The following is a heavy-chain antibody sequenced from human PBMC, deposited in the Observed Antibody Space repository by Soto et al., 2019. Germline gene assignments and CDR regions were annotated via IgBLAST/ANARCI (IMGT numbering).Heavy chain of an antibody. Sequence: QVQLQESGPGLVKPSQTLSLTCTVSGGSIGSGDYYWSWIRQPPGKGLEWIGYIYYSGSTYYNPALKSRLTISVDTYTSQFSRKLNSVTAADTALYYCARSPYRGANSRGAFDIWGQGTMVHVSS. CDR1: GGSIGSGDYY. D-gene: IGHD7-27*01. CDR2: IYYSGST. V-gene: IGHV4-30-4*01. J-gene: IGHJ3*02. CDR3: ARSPYRGANSRGAFDI.